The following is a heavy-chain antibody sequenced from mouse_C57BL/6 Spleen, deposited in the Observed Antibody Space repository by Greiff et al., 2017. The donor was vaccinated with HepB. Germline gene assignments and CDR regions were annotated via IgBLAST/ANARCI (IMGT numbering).Heavy chain of an antibody. J-gene: IGHJ2*01. CDR2: IYPGDGDT. CDR3: AKKGIYYDYDGYFDY. Sequence: QVQLQQSGPELVKPGASVKISCKASGYAFSSSWMNWVKQRPGKGLEWIGRIYPGDGDTNYNGKFKGKATLTADKSSSTAYMQLSSLTSEDSAVYFYAKKGIYYDYDGYFDYWGKGTTLTVSS. V-gene: IGHV1-82*01. D-gene: IGHD2-4*01. CDR1: GYAFSSSW.